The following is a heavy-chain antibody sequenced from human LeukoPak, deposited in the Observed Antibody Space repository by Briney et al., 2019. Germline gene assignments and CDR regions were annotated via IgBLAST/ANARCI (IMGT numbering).Heavy chain of an antibody. V-gene: IGHV3-7*01. D-gene: IGHD6-13*01. CDR2: IKQDGSEK. CDR3: ARDSAGNDY. Sequence: GGSLRLSCAASGFTFSTYWMSWVRPAPGKGLEGVANIKQDGSEKYYVDSVKGRFTISRDNAKNSLYLQMNSLRAEDTAMYYCARDSAGNDYWGQGTLVTVSS. J-gene: IGHJ4*02. CDR1: GFTFSTYW.